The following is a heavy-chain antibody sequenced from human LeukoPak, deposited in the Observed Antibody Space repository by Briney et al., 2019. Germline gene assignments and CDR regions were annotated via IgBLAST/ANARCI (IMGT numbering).Heavy chain of an antibody. Sequence: ASVKVSFKASGYTFTGYYMHWVRQAPGQGLEWMGWINPNSGGTNYAQKFQGRVTMTRDTSISTAYMELSRLGSDDTAVYYCASLAARTLGNDYWGQGTLVTVSS. V-gene: IGHV1-2*02. CDR3: ASLAARTLGNDY. CDR2: INPNSGGT. J-gene: IGHJ4*02. CDR1: GYTFTGYY. D-gene: IGHD6-13*01.